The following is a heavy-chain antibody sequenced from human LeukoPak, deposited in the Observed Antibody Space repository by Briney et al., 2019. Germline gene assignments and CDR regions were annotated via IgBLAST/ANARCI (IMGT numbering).Heavy chain of an antibody. V-gene: IGHV4-34*01. D-gene: IGHD3-22*01. Sequence: PSETLPLTCAVYGGSFSGYYWSWIRPPPGKGLEWIGEINHSRSTNYNPSLKSRVTISVDTSKNQFSLKLSSVTAADTAVYYCAREAGYYDSSGYYTYYYYMDVWGKGTTVTVSS. CDR3: AREAGYYDSSGYYTYYYYMDV. CDR2: INHSRST. CDR1: GGSFSGYY. J-gene: IGHJ6*03.